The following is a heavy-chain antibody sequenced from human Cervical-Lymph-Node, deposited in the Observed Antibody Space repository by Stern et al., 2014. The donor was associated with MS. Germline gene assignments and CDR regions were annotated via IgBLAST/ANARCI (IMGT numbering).Heavy chain of an antibody. Sequence: QVQLQESGPGLVKPSQTLSLTCTVSGASIGSDDFYWGWIRQSPGKGLEWIGYIYNSVDTYYNPSLRSRVVVSVDASKNQFSLQLRSVTAADTAVYYCSRGRIAVHGPIADWGQGTLVTVSS. V-gene: IGHV4-30-4*01. D-gene: IGHD6-19*01. CDR3: SRGRIAVHGPIAD. CDR2: IYNSVDT. CDR1: GASIGSDDFY. J-gene: IGHJ4*02.